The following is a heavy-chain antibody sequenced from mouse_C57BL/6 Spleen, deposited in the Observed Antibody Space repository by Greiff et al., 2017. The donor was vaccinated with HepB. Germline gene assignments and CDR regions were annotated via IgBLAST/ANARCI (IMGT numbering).Heavy chain of an antibody. J-gene: IGHJ3*01. V-gene: IGHV1-81*01. CDR3: ASFYYDYDEGVFAY. D-gene: IGHD2-4*01. CDR1: GYTFTSYG. Sequence: QVQLQQSGAELARPGASVKLSCKASGYTFTSYGISWVKQGTGQGLEWIGEIYPRSGNTYYNEKFKGKATLTADKSASTAYMELRSLTSEDSAVYFCASFYYDYDEGVFAYWGQGTLVTVSA. CDR2: IYPRSGNT.